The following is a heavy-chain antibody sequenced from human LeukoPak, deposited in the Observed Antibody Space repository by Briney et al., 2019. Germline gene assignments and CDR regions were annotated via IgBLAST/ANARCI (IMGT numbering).Heavy chain of an antibody. D-gene: IGHD2-2*01. V-gene: IGHV1-2*02. Sequence: ASAKVSCKPSGYTFTVNYLHWVRQAPGQGLEWVGWMNPNSGVTVYAQNFQGRVTMTRDTSISTAYMELSSLTSDDTAVYYCTRGAGTSWFDYWGQGSLVTVSS. CDR3: TRGAGTSWFDY. CDR1: GYTFTVNY. CDR2: MNPNSGVT. J-gene: IGHJ4*02.